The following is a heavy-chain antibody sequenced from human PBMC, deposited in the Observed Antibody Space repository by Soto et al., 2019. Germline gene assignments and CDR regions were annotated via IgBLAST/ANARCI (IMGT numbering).Heavy chain of an antibody. V-gene: IGHV4-39*01. CDR2: VSFSGSK. Sequence: SETLSLTCTFSVDSVSNSGYYWGWIRQSPGKRLEWIGSVSFSGSKYYNPSLRSRVTFSVDTSKTLISLKLRSVTAAGTAVYYCARGSTWQGLYWFDPWGKGTLVTVSS. D-gene: IGHD6-13*01. CDR1: VDSVSNSGYY. CDR3: ARGSTWQGLYWFDP. J-gene: IGHJ5*02.